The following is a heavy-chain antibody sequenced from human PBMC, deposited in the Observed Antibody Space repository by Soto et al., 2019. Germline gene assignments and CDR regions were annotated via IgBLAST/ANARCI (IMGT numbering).Heavy chain of an antibody. J-gene: IGHJ4*02. Sequence: QVQLVESGGGVVQPGRSLRLSCAASGFTFSSYGMHWVRQAPGKGLEWVAVISYDGSNKYYADSVKGRFTISRDNSKNTLYLQMNSLGAEDTAVYYCAKDADRWLQLFDYWGQGTLVTVSS. CDR3: AKDADRWLQLFDY. D-gene: IGHD5-12*01. CDR1: GFTFSSYG. CDR2: ISYDGSNK. V-gene: IGHV3-30*18.